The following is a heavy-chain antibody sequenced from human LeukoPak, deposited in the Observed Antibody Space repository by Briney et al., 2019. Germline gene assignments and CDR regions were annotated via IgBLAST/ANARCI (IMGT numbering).Heavy chain of an antibody. Sequence: SETLSLTCAVYGGSFSGYYWSWIRQPPGKGLEWIGEINHSGSTNYNPSLKSRVTISVDTSKNQFSLKLSSVTAADTAVYYCARAQLVNNWFDPWGQGTLVTVSS. V-gene: IGHV4-34*01. J-gene: IGHJ5*02. D-gene: IGHD6-6*01. CDR2: INHSGST. CDR1: GGSFSGYY. CDR3: ARAQLVNNWFDP.